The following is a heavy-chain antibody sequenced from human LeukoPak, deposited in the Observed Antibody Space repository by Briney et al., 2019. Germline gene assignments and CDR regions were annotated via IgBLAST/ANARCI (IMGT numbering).Heavy chain of an antibody. D-gene: IGHD6-13*01. CDR2: IKPDGSVG. CDR1: GFTFSNYW. J-gene: IGHJ4*02. Sequence: GGSLRLSCAASGFTFSNYWMTWVRQAPGKGLEWVANIKPDGSVGYYVDSVRGRFIISRDNAGNSLYLQTNSLRVEDTAVYYCTQNLVAAAGGHWGQGTLLIVSS. V-gene: IGHV3-7*01. CDR3: TQNLVAAAGGH.